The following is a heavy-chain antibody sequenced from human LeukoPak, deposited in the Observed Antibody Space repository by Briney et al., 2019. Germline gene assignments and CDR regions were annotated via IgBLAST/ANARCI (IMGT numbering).Heavy chain of an antibody. D-gene: IGHD2-8*01. J-gene: IGHJ6*03. CDR1: GYTFTGYY. Sequence: ASVKVSCKASGYTFTGYYMHWVRQAPGQGLEWMGRINPNSGGTNYAQKFQGRVTMTRDTSISTAYMELSRPRSEDTAVYYCARGAGFARNGAYYYYMDVWGKGTTVTVSS. V-gene: IGHV1-2*06. CDR2: INPNSGGT. CDR3: ARGAGFARNGAYYYYMDV.